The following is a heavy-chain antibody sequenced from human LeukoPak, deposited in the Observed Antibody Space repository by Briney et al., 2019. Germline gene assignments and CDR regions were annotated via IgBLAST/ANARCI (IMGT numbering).Heavy chain of an antibody. D-gene: IGHD3-16*02. CDR1: GGSISSSDYY. V-gene: IGHV4-39*01. CDR3: ARRSGGSSYRYH. Sequence: PSETLSLTCTVSGGSISSSDYYWGWVRQPPGKGLEWIGNIHYSGSTHYSPFLRSRVTISVDTSKNQFSLDLRSVTAADTAVYYCARRSGGSSYRYHWGQGTLVTVSS. J-gene: IGHJ4*02. CDR2: IHYSGST.